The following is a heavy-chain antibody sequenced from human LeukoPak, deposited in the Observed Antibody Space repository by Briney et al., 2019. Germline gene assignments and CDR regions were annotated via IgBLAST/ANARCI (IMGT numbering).Heavy chain of an antibody. D-gene: IGHD7-27*01. CDR1: GGSISSSSYY. CDR3: ARQHQSGVFDY. J-gene: IGHJ4*02. CDR2: IYYSGST. Sequence: HSATLSLTCTVSGGSISSSSYYWGWIRQPPGKGLEWIGSIYYSGSTYYNPSLKSRVTISVDTSKNQFSLKLSSVTAADTAVYYCARQHQSGVFDYWGQGTLVTVSS. V-gene: IGHV4-39*01.